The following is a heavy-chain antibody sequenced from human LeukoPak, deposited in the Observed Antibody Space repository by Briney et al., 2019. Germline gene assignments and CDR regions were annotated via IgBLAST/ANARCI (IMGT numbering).Heavy chain of an antibody. V-gene: IGHV3-23*01. CDR1: GFTFSSYA. CDR3: ARGGSTIYYYDFWSGYTNWFDP. J-gene: IGHJ5*02. CDR2: ISGSGGST. Sequence: GGSLRLSCAASGFTFSSYAMSWVRQAPGKGLEWVSAISGSGGSTYYADSVKGRFTISRDNSKNTLYLQMNSLRAEDTAVYYCARGGSTIYYYDFWSGYTNWFDPWGQGTLVTVSS. D-gene: IGHD3-3*01.